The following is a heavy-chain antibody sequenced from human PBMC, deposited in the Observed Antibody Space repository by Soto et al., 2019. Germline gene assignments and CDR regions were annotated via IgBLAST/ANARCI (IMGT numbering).Heavy chain of an antibody. D-gene: IGHD6-19*01. J-gene: IGHJ4*02. CDR1: GFTFSSYA. CDR2: ISGSGGGT. CDR3: DRTEYSGGFDY. Sequence: GGSLRLSCAASGFTFSSYAMSWVRQAPGKGLEWVAAISGSGGGTYDGDSVKGRCTISGDNAKNTLYLQMNSLRPEATAVYCCDRTEYSGGFDYWGQGTLVTVSS. V-gene: IGHV3-23*01.